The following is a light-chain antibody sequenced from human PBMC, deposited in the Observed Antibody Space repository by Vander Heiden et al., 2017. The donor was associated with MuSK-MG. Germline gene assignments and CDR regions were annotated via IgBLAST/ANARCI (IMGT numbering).Light chain of an antibody. V-gene: IGKV3-15*01. Sequence: EIVMTQSPATLSVSPGERVTLSCRTSQSISSNFAWCQQKPGQAPRLLIYDASTRATGVPARFSGSGSGTDFTLTISSLQSEDFAVYYCQQFNSWPVTFGQGTRLEIK. CDR1: QSISSN. CDR3: QQFNSWPVT. J-gene: IGKJ5*01. CDR2: DAS.